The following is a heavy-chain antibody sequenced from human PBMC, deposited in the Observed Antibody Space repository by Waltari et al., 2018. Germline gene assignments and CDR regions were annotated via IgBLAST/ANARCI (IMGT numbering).Heavy chain of an antibody. V-gene: IGHV1-18*01. CDR1: GYRFTSYG. J-gene: IGHJ4*02. CDR2: INTYDGNT. Sequence: QVHLVQSGTEVKQPGASVKVSCKASGYRFTSYGITWVRQAPGQGLEWMGWINTYDGNTNYGQELQGRLTMTTDTITTTAYMELRGLIADDTALYFCARDAFRFLDFWGQGTLVTVSS. D-gene: IGHD3-3*01. CDR3: ARDAFRFLDF.